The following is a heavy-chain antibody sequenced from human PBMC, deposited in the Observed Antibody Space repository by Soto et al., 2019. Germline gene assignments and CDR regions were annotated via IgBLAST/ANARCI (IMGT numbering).Heavy chain of an antibody. CDR2: IYYSGST. V-gene: IGHV4-39*01. CDR1: GGSISSSSYY. D-gene: IGHD3-9*01. CDR3: AGLYYDILTGYLNWFDP. J-gene: IGHJ5*02. Sequence: ETLSLTCTVSGGSISSSSYYWGWIRQPPGKGLEWIGSIYYSGSTYYNPSLKSRVTISVDTSKNQFSLKLSSVTAADTAVYYCAGLYYDILTGYLNWFDPWGQGTLVTVSS.